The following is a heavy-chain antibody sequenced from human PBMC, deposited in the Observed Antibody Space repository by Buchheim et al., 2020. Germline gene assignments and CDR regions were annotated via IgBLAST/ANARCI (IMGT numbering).Heavy chain of an antibody. CDR1: GFTFNNYE. V-gene: IGHV3-48*03. Sequence: EVQLVESGGGLVHPGGSLRLSCAASGFTFNNYEMNWVRQAPGKGLEWISYISSSGSTKYYADSVKGRFTISRDNAKNSLYLQMSSLRGEDTAVYYCARVVWYFDLWGRGTL. CDR2: ISSSGSTK. J-gene: IGHJ2*01. CDR3: ARVVWYFDL.